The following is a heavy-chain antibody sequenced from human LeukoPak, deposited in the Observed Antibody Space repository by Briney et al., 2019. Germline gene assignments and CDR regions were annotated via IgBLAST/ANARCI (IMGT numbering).Heavy chain of an antibody. D-gene: IGHD4-17*01. CDR3: ARGTTTLIYFGF. CDR2: IYYSGST. V-gene: IGHV4-59*01. J-gene: IGHJ4*02. CDR1: GGSISSYY. Sequence: VKPSETLSLTCTVSGGSISSYYWSWIRQPPGKGLEWIGYIYYSGSTNCNPSLKSRVTISVDTSKNQFSLKLSSVTAADTAVYYCARGTTTLIYFGFWGQGTLVTVSS.